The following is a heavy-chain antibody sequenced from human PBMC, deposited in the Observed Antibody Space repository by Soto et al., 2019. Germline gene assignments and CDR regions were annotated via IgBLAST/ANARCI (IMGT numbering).Heavy chain of an antibody. CDR2: TYYRSKWYN. J-gene: IGHJ4*02. CDR1: GDSVSSNSAA. D-gene: IGHD3-3*01. V-gene: IGHV6-1*01. CDR3: ARDPDYDFWSRYYSFDY. Sequence: SQTLSLTCAISGDSVSSNSAAWNWIRQSPSRGLEWLGRTYYRSKWYNDYAVSVKSRITINPDTSKNQFSLQLNSVTPEDTAVYYCARDPDYDFWSRYYSFDYWGQGTVVTVSS.